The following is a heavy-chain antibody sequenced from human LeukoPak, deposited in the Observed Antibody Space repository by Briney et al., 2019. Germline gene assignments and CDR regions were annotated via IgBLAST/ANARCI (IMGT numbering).Heavy chain of an antibody. CDR2: IEYGGGDT. CDR1: GFTFNTYA. Sequence: GSLRLSCAASGFTFNTYAMNWVRQTPGKGLEWVSSIEYGGGDTYYADSVKGRFTISRDNSNSTLYLEMNNLRAEDTALYYCTMQPLLAGTIDSWGHGTLVTVSS. CDR3: TMQPLLAGTIDS. J-gene: IGHJ5*01. D-gene: IGHD3-9*01. V-gene: IGHV3-23*01.